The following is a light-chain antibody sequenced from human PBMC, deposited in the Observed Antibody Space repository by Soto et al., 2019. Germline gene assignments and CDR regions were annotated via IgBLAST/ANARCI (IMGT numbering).Light chain of an antibody. CDR3: CSYAGSYFYV. V-gene: IGLV2-11*01. CDR2: DVN. CDR1: SSDVGGYNS. Sequence: QSVLTQPRSVSGSPGQSVTISCTGTSSDVGGYNSVSWYQQQPGKAPKLMIYDVNERPSGVPYRFSGSKSGNTASLTISGLQAEDEADYYCCSYAGSYFYVFGTGTKLTVL. J-gene: IGLJ1*01.